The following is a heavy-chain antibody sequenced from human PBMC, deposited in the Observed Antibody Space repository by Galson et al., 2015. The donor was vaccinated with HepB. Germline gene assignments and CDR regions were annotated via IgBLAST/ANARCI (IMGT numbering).Heavy chain of an antibody. Sequence: SLRLSCAASGFTFSHYGIHWVRQAPGKGLEWVAFIRYDGSHKYYADPVKGRFAISRDNSKNTLYLQMSSLRPEDTAVYYCAKDVGYCGGPRCSQWEVTHFDYWGQGTLITVSS. CDR2: IRYDGSHK. D-gene: IGHD2-15*01. CDR3: AKDVGYCGGPRCSQWEVTHFDY. CDR1: GFTFSHYG. J-gene: IGHJ4*02. V-gene: IGHV3-30*02.